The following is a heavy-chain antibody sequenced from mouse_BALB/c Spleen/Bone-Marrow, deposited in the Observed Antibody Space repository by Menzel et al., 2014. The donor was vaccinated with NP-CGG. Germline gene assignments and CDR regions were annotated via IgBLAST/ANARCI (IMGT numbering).Heavy chain of an antibody. Sequence: VQLQQSGPELAKPGASVKMSCKASGYTFTSYFIHWVKQRPGQGLEWIGWIYPGDGSTKYNEKFKVKTTLTADKSSSTAYMFLSSLTSEDSAIYFCAYYRYDEYFDVWDAGTTVTVSS. CDR2: IYPGDGST. J-gene: IGHJ1*01. CDR1: GYTFTSYF. V-gene: IGHV1S56*01. D-gene: IGHD2-14*01. CDR3: AYYRYDEYFDV.